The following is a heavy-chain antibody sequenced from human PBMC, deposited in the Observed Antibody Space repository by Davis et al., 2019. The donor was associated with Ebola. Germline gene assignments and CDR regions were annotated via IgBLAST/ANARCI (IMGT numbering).Heavy chain of an antibody. CDR2: ISSSGSTI. CDR1: GFTFSSYE. J-gene: IGHJ4*02. Sequence: PGGSLRLSCAASGFTFSSYEMNWVRQAPGKGLEWVSYISSSGSTIYYADSVKGRFTISRDNAKNSLYLQMNSLRAEDTAVYYCARDAVGANFDYWGQGTPVTVSS. V-gene: IGHV3-48*03. D-gene: IGHD1-26*01. CDR3: ARDAVGANFDY.